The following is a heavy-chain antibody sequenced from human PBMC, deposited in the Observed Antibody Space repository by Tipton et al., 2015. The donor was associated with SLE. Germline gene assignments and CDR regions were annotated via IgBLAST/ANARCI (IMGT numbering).Heavy chain of an antibody. CDR3: ARSRFSAGSCYYFDS. V-gene: IGHV4-4*07. CDR2: IYTNENT. CDR1: GGSISSYY. Sequence: TLSLTCTVSGGSISSYYWSWIRQPAGGGLEWIGRIYTNENTNYNPSLKSRVTMSVDTSKNHFSLKLISVTAADTAVYYCARSRFSAGSCYYFDSWGQGTLVSVSS. J-gene: IGHJ4*02. D-gene: IGHD2-15*01.